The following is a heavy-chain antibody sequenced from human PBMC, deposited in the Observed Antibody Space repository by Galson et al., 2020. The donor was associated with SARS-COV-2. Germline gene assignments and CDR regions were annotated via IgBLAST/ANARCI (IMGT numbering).Heavy chain of an antibody. CDR2: IYCNDDK. Sequence: SGPTLVKPTQTLTLTCTFSGFSLSTSGVGVGWIRQPPGKALEWLALIYCNDDKRYSPSLKSRLTITKDTSKNQVVLTMTNMDPVDTATYYCANSILITMIVVATSFDYWGQGTLVTVCS. J-gene: IGHJ4*01. CDR3: ANSILITMIVVATSFDY. V-gene: IGHV2-5*01. CDR1: GFSLSTSGVG. D-gene: IGHD3-22*01.